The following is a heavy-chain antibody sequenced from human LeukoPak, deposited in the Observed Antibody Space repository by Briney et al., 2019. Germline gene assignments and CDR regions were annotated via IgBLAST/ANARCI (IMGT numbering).Heavy chain of an antibody. CDR3: ARGIFGVVTRPYFDY. J-gene: IGHJ4*02. Sequence: PSETLSLTCAVYGGSFSGYYWSWIRQPPGKGLEWIGEINHSGSTNYNPSLKSRVTISVDTSKNQFSLKLSSVTAADTAVYYCARGIFGVVTRPYFDYWGQGTLVTVSS. V-gene: IGHV4-34*01. CDR1: GGSFSGYY. CDR2: INHSGST. D-gene: IGHD3-3*01.